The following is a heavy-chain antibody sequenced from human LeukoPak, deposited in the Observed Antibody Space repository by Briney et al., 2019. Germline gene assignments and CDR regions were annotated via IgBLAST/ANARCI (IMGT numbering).Heavy chain of an antibody. V-gene: IGHV3-33*01. D-gene: IGHD1-1*01. J-gene: IGHJ4*02. CDR2: IWYDGSNK. CDR3: ARLLNDGPIDY. CDR1: GFTFSSYG. Sequence: GRSLRLSCAASGFTFSSYGMHWVRQAPGKGLEWVAVIWYDGSNKYYADSVKGRFTISRDNSKNTLYLQMNSLRAEDTAVYYCARLLNDGPIDYWGQGTLVTVSS.